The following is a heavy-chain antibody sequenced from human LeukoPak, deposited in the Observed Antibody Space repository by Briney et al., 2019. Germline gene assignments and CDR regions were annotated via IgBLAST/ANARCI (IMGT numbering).Heavy chain of an antibody. Sequence: GGSLRPSCAASGFTFSSYGMSWVRQASGKGLEWVSAISGSGGSTYYADSVKGRFTISRDNSKNTLYLQMNSLRAEDTAVYYCAKNIAAAGTRPTTFDYWGQGTLVTVSS. J-gene: IGHJ4*02. CDR2: ISGSGGST. CDR1: GFTFSSYG. CDR3: AKNIAAAGTRPTTFDY. V-gene: IGHV3-23*01. D-gene: IGHD6-13*01.